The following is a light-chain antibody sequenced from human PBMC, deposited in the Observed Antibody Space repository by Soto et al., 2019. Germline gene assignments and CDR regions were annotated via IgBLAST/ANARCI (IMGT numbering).Light chain of an antibody. Sequence: IVLTQSPGTLSLTPGERATLSCRASQSVSSSYLAWYQQKPGQAPRLLIYGASSMATGIPDRFSGSGSGTDFTLTISRLEPEDSAVYYCQQYGSSPPFTFGPGTRVDI. CDR3: QQYGSSPPFT. J-gene: IGKJ3*01. V-gene: IGKV3-20*01. CDR1: QSVSSSY. CDR2: GAS.